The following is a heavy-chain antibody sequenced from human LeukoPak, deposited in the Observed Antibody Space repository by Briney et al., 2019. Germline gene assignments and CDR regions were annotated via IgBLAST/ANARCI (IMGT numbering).Heavy chain of an antibody. V-gene: IGHV3-21*01. Sequence: PGQSLRLSCAASGFTFSSYSMNWVRQAPGKGLEWVSFISSSSSYMYYADAVKGRFTIARDNAKNSLYLQMNSLRAADTAVYYCARDDGSYFAFDIWGQGTMVTVSS. CDR3: ARDDGSYFAFDI. J-gene: IGHJ3*02. CDR1: GFTFSSYS. CDR2: ISSSSSYM. D-gene: IGHD1-26*01.